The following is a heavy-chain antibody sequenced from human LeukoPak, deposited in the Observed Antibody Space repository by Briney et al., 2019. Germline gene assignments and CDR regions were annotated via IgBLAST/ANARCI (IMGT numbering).Heavy chain of an antibody. D-gene: IGHD3-10*01. CDR3: AKRNTMVRGGPCFDY. J-gene: IGHJ4*02. CDR2: IFGSGDTT. CDR1: GFTFSTYA. Sequence: GGPLRLSCAASGFTFSTYAMNWVRQAPGKGLEWVSIIFGSGDTTYYADSVKGRFTVSRDNSKNTLYLQMNSLRPEDTAIYYCAKRNTMVRGGPCFDYWGQGLLVTVSS. V-gene: IGHV3-23*01.